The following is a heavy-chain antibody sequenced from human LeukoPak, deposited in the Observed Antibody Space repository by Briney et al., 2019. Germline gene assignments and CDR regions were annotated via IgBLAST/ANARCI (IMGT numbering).Heavy chain of an antibody. CDR1: GYTFTGYY. D-gene: IGHD3-22*01. CDR3: ARSYDSSGYYGLDY. CDR2: INPNSGNT. Sequence: ASVKVSCKASGYTFTGYYMHWVRQAPGQGLEWMGWINPNSGNTGYAQKFQGRVTITRNTSISTAYMELSSLRSEDTAVYYCARSYDSSGYYGLDYWGQGTLVTVSS. V-gene: IGHV1-8*03. J-gene: IGHJ4*02.